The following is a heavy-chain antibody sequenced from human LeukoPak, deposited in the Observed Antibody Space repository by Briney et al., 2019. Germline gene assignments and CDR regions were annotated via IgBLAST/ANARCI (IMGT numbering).Heavy chain of an antibody. CDR1: GFPFNAYW. CDR3: ARALAVAGTGGFDP. Sequence: PGGSLRLSCAASGFPFNAYWMTWVRQAPGKGLVWVSRINSDGSSTSYADSVKGRFTISRDNAKNTLYLQMNSLRAEDTAVYYCARALAVAGTGGFDPWGQGTLVTVSS. V-gene: IGHV3-74*01. D-gene: IGHD6-19*01. J-gene: IGHJ5*02. CDR2: INSDGSST.